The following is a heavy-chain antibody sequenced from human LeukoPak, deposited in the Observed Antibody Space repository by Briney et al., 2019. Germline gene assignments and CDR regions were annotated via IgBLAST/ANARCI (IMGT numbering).Heavy chain of an antibody. CDR3: ARDYGRGYCSGGSCHSFEY. D-gene: IGHD2-15*01. V-gene: IGHV1-18*01. CDR2: ISAYNGNT. CDR1: GYTFTSYG. J-gene: IGHJ4*02. Sequence: ASVKVSCKASGYTFTSYGISWVRQAPGQGLEWMGWISAYNGNTNYAQKLQGRVTMTTDTSTSTAYMELRSLRSDDTAVYYCARDYGRGYCSGGSCHSFEYWGQGTLVTVSS.